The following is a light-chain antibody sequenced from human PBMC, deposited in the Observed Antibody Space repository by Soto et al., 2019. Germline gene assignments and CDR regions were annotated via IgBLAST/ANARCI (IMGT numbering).Light chain of an antibody. CDR2: EVS. Sequence: QSVLTQPPSASGSPGQSVTISCTGTSSDVGCYNYVSWYQQHPGKAPKLMIYEVSKRPSGVPDRFSGSKSGNTASLTVSGLQAEDEADYYCSSYAGSNNHVVFGGGTKLTVL. CDR1: SSDVGCYNY. CDR3: SSYAGSNNHVV. J-gene: IGLJ2*01. V-gene: IGLV2-8*01.